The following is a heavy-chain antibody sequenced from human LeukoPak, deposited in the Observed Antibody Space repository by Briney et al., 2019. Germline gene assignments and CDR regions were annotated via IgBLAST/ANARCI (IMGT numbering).Heavy chain of an antibody. CDR2: INAYSGHT. CDR1: GYTFTSYG. CDR3: ARDYDFWSGYFAGDY. D-gene: IGHD3-3*01. V-gene: IGHV1-18*01. Sequence: ASVKVSCKASGYTFTSYGISWVRQAPGQGLEWMGWINAYSGHTNYAQKFQGRVTMTTDTSTSTAYMELRSLRSDDTAVYYCARDYDFWSGYFAGDYWGQGTLVTVSS. J-gene: IGHJ4*02.